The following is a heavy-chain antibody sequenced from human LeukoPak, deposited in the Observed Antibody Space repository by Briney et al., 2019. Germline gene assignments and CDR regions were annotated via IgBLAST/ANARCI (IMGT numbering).Heavy chain of an antibody. D-gene: IGHD1-26*01. CDR3: ARDTVGSLDY. CDR2: IKQDGSTR. CDR1: GFTFSNSW. Sequence: GSLRLSCAASGFTFSNSWMAWVRQAPGKGLEWVANIKQDGSTRHYADSLKGRFTISRDNPENSLYLQMNSLRADDTAVYYCARDTVGSLDYWGQGILVTVAS. J-gene: IGHJ4*02. V-gene: IGHV3-7*01.